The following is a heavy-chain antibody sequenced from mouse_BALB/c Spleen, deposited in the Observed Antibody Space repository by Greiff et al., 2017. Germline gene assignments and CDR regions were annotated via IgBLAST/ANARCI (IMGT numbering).Heavy chain of an antibody. V-gene: IGHV5-17*02. CDR1: GFTFSSFG. Sequence: DVQLVESGGGLVQPGGSRKLSCAASGFTFSSFGMHWVRQDPEKGLEWVAYISSGSSTIYYADTVKGRFTISRDNPKNTLFLQMTSLRSEDTAMYYCARSDGYDPFYWGQGTTLTVSS. CDR3: ARSDGYDPFY. CDR2: ISSGSSTI. D-gene: IGHD2-2*01. J-gene: IGHJ2*01.